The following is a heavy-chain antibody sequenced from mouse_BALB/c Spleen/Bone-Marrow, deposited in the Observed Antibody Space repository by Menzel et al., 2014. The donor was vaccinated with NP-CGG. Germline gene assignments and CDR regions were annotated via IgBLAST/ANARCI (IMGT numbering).Heavy chain of an antibody. J-gene: IGHJ3*01. CDR2: IYPGSGST. V-gene: IGHV1-55*01. Sequence: VQLQQSGAELVKPGTSVKLSCKASGYNFTSYWINWVKLRPGQGLEGIGDIYPGSGSTNYNEKFKSKATLTVDTSSSTAYMQLSSLASEDSALYYCTRFSQLGLLAYWGQGTLVTVSA. D-gene: IGHD3-1*01. CDR3: TRFSQLGLLAY. CDR1: GYNFTSYW.